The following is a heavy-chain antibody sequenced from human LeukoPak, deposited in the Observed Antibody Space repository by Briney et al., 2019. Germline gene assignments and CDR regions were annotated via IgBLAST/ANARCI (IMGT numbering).Heavy chain of an antibody. CDR2: LSHDGSNK. CDR3: AKEGYYGSGSFPDS. CDR1: GFPFSSYG. V-gene: IGHV3-30*18. D-gene: IGHD3-10*01. Sequence: GGSLRPSCEASGFPFSSYGMHWVRQAPGKGLEWVAVLSHDGSNKYYADSVKGRFTFSRDNSKNTLYLQMNSLRPDDAAVYYCAKEGYYGSGSFPDSWGQGTLVTVSS. J-gene: IGHJ5*01.